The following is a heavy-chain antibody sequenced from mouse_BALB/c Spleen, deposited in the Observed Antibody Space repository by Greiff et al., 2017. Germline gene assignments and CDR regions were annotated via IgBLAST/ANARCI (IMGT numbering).Heavy chain of an antibody. Sequence: EVHLVESGGGLVQPGGSRKLSCAASGFTFSSFGMHWVRQAPEKGLEWVAYISSGSSTIYYADTVKGRFTISRDNPKNTLFLQMTSLRSEDTAMYYCARNWGYYFDYWGQGTTLTVSS. V-gene: IGHV5-17*02. CDR3: ARNWGYYFDY. D-gene: IGHD4-1*01. CDR2: ISSGSSTI. J-gene: IGHJ2*01. CDR1: GFTFSSFG.